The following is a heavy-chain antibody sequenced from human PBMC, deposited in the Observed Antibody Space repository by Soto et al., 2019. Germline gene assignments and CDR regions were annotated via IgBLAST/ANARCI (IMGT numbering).Heavy chain of an antibody. CDR1: GFTFSSYG. CDR3: ARDQDVGVVVVAATRYYGMDV. CDR2: IWYDGSNK. D-gene: IGHD2-15*01. J-gene: IGHJ6*02. V-gene: IGHV3-33*01. Sequence: QVQLVESGGGVVQPGRSLRLSCAASGFTFSSYGMHWVRQAPGKGLEWVAVIWYDGSNKYYADSVKDRFTISRDNSKNTLYLQMNSLRAEDTAVYYCARDQDVGVVVVAATRYYGMDVWGQGTTVTVSS.